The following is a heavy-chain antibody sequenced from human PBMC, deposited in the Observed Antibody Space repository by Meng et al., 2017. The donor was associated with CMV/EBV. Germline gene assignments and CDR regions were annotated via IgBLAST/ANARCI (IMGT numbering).Heavy chain of an antibody. J-gene: IGHJ4*02. CDR2: IYYSGST. V-gene: IGHV4-39*07. CDR3: ARDGHDSSGYNFDY. D-gene: IGHD3-22*01. CDR1: GGAISSSSYY. Sequence: SGGAISSSSYYWGWSRQPPGKGLEWIGSIYYSGSTYYNPSLKSRVTISVDTSKNQFSLKLSSVTAADTAVYYCARDGHDSSGYNFDYWGQGTLVTVSS.